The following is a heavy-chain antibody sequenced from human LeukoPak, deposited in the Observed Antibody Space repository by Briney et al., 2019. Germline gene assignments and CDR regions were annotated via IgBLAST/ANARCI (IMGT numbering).Heavy chain of an antibody. CDR2: IYSGGST. D-gene: IGHD1-26*01. CDR1: GFTVSSNY. Sequence: PGGSLRLSCAASGFTVSSNYMSWVRQAPGKGLEWVSVIYSGGSTYYADSVKGRFTISRDNSKNTLYLQMNSLRAEDTAVYYCARVSSGSYFGYYYYYMDVWGKGTTVTVSS. CDR3: ARVSSGSYFGYYYYYMDV. V-gene: IGHV3-66*01. J-gene: IGHJ6*03.